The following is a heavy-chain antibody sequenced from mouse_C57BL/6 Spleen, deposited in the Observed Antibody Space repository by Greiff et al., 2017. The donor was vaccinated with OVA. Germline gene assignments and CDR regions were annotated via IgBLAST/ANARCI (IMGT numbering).Heavy chain of an antibody. CDR3: ARSYDGYYWYFDV. Sequence: VQVVESGAELARPGASVKMSCKASGYTFTSYTMHWVKQRPGQGLEWIGYINPSSGYTKYNQKFKDKATLTADKSSSTAYMQLSSLTSEDSAVYYCARSYDGYYWYFDVWGTGTTVTVSS. CDR1: GYTFTSYT. V-gene: IGHV1-4*01. CDR2: INPSSGYT. D-gene: IGHD2-3*01. J-gene: IGHJ1*03.